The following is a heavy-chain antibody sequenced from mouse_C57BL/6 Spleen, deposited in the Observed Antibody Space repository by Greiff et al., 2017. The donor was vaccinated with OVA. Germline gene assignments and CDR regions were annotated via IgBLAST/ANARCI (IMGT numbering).Heavy chain of an antibody. CDR2: IRNKANNHAT. D-gene: IGHD2-2*01. Sequence: EVMLVESGGGLVQPGGSMKLSCAASGFTFSDAWMDWVRQSPEKGLEWVAEIRNKANNHATYYAESVKGRFTISRDDSKSSVYLQMNSLRAEDTGIYYCKSYGYDGRVYYAMDYWGQGTSVTVSS. J-gene: IGHJ4*01. CDR3: KSYGYDGRVYYAMDY. V-gene: IGHV6-6*01. CDR1: GFTFSDAW.